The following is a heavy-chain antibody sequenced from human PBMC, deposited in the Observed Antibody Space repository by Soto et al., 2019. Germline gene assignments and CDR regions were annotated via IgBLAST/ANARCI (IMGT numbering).Heavy chain of an antibody. CDR3: AKDLAVAGTVGNAFDI. CDR2: ISYDGNDK. Sequence: QVQLVESGGGVVQPGRSLRLSCAASGFTFSNYGMHWFRQAQGKGLEWVAVISYDGNDKYCADSVKGRFTFSRDNSKNILYLQVNSLRTEDTAVYYCAKDLAVAGTVGNAFDIWGQGTMVTVSS. V-gene: IGHV3-30*18. CDR1: GFTFSNYG. D-gene: IGHD6-19*01. J-gene: IGHJ3*02.